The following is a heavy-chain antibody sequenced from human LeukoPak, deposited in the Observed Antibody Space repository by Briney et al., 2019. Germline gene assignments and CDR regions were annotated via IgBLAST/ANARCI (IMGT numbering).Heavy chain of an antibody. J-gene: IGHJ4*02. V-gene: IGHV1-2*04. CDR2: INPNSGGT. CDR3: ARARSLEMARIHYYFDY. CDR1: GYTFTGYY. D-gene: IGHD5-24*01. Sequence: ASVKVSCKASGYTFTGYYMHWVRQAPGQGLEWMGWINPNSGGTNYAQKFQGWVTMTRDTSISTAYMELSRLRSDDTAVYYCARARSLEMARIHYYFDYWGQGNLVTVSS.